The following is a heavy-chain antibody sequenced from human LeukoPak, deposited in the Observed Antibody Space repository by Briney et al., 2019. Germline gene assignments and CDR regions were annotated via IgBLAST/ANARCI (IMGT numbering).Heavy chain of an antibody. CDR3: AALDHGHDY. Sequence: GGSLRLSCAASRFTFSSYSMNWVRQTPGKGLEWVASISSSSSYIYYADSVKGRFTISRDNAKNSLYLEMNSLRAEDTAVYYCAALDHGHDYWGQGTLVIVSS. J-gene: IGHJ4*02. V-gene: IGHV3-21*01. CDR2: ISSSSSYI. CDR1: RFTFSSYS.